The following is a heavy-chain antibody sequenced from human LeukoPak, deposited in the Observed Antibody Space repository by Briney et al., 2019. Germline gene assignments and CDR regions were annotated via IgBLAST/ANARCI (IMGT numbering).Heavy chain of an antibody. J-gene: IGHJ5*02. CDR3: ARSLVVGATYPYH. V-gene: IGHV3-74*01. CDR1: GFTLSNFW. D-gene: IGHD1-26*01. Sequence: GGSLRLSCAVSGFTLSNFWMHWVRQAPGKGLVWVSRISSDGSRTIYADSVKGRFTISIDNAKNTLYLQMISLRAEDTAVYYCARSLVVGATYPYHWGQGTLVTFSS. CDR2: ISSDGSRT.